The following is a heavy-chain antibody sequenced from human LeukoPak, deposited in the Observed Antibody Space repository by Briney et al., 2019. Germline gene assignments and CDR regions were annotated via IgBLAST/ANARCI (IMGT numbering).Heavy chain of an antibody. CDR2: VNHSGST. D-gene: IGHD2-21*01. V-gene: IGHV4-34*01. J-gene: IGHJ3*02. Sequence: SETLSLTCAVYGGSFSGYYWSWIRQPPGKGLEWIGEVNHSGSTNYNPSLKSRVTISVGTSKNQFSLKLSSVTAAYTAVYYCARGLEYCGGDCYYDAFDIWGKGTMVTVSS. CDR3: ARGLEYCGGDCYYDAFDI. CDR1: GGSFSGYY.